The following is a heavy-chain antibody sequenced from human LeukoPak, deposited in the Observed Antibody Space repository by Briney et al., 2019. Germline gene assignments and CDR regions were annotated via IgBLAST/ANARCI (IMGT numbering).Heavy chain of an antibody. CDR2: IRYDGSNK. J-gene: IGHJ6*02. V-gene: IGHV3-30*02. Sequence: GGSLRLSCAASGFTFSSYGMHWVRQAPGKGLEWVAFIRYDGSNKYYADSVKGRFTISRDNSKNTLYLQMNSLRAEDTAVYYCAKDEVTTVVTLRSYYYYGMDVWGQGTTVTVSS. CDR1: GFTFSSYG. D-gene: IGHD4-23*01. CDR3: AKDEVTTVVTLRSYYYYGMDV.